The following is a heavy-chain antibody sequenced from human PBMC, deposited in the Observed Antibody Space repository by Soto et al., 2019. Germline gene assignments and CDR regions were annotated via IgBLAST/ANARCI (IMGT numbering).Heavy chain of an antibody. D-gene: IGHD6-19*01. CDR3: ARDGEVAGTALNWFDP. J-gene: IGHJ5*02. Sequence: SVKVSCKASGGTFSSYAISWVRQAPGQGLEWMGWIIPIIGKTNYSQKFQGRVTITRDTSASTAYMELSSLRSEDTAVYYCARDGEVAGTALNWFDPWGQGTLVTVSS. V-gene: IGHV1-69*10. CDR2: IIPIIGKT. CDR1: GGTFSSYA.